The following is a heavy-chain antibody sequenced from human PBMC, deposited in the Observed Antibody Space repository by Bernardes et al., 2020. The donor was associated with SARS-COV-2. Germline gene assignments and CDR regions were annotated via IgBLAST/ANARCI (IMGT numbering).Heavy chain of an antibody. Sequence: GSLRLSCAASGFTFSNAWMSWVRQAPGKGLEWVGRIKSKTDGGTTDYAAPVKGRFTISRDDSKNTLYLQMNSLKTEDTAVYYCTTDRRYSGYDPFDYWGQGTLVTVSS. V-gene: IGHV3-15*01. CDR2: IKSKTDGGTT. J-gene: IGHJ4*02. CDR3: TTDRRYSGYDPFDY. CDR1: GFTFSNAW. D-gene: IGHD5-12*01.